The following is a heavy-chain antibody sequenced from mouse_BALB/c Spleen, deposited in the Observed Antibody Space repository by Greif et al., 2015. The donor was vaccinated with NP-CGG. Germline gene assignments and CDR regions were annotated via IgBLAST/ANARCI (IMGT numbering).Heavy chain of an antibody. J-gene: IGHJ1*01. CDR1: GYTFTSYW. Sequence: QVQLQQSGAELVKPGASVKLSCKTSGYTFTSYWIQWVKQRPGQGLGWIGEIFPGTGTTYYNEKFKGKATLTIDTSSSTAYMQLSSLTSEDSAVYFCARYDYGPYWYFDVWGAGTTVTVSS. V-gene: IGHV1S132*01. D-gene: IGHD2-4*01. CDR2: IFPGTGTT. CDR3: ARYDYGPYWYFDV.